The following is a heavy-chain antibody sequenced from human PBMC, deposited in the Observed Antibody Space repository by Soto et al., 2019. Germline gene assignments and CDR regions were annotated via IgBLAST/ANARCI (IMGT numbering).Heavy chain of an antibody. CDR1: GGSISSYY. CDR3: ARLGDTHDYYYYMDV. CDR2: IYYSGST. Sequence: SETLSLTCTVSGGSISSYYWSWIRQPPGKGLEWIGYIYYSGSTNYNPSLKSRVTISVDTSKNQFSLKLSSVTAADTAVYYCARLGDTHDYYYYMDVWGKGTTVTVSS. J-gene: IGHJ6*03. V-gene: IGHV4-59*08. D-gene: IGHD5-18*01.